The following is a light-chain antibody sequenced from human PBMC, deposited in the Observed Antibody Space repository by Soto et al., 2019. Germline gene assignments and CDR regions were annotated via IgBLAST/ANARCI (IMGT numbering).Light chain of an antibody. CDR2: GAS. J-gene: IGKJ4*01. V-gene: IGKV3-15*01. CDR3: QQYNNWPLT. Sequence: EIVMTQSPATLSVSPGERATLSGRTSQSVSNNLAWYQQKPGQAPRLLIYGASTRATGIPARFSGSGSGKDFTLNISSLQSEDFAVYYCQQYNNWPLTFGGGTRVEVK. CDR1: QSVSNN.